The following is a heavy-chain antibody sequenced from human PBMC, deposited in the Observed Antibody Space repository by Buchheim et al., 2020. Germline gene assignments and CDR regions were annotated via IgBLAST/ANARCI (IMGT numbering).Heavy chain of an antibody. V-gene: IGHV3-74*01. J-gene: IGHJ6*02. Sequence: EVQLVESGGGLVQPGGSLRLSCAASGFTFSSSWMHWVRQAPGKGLVWVSHINSDGSTTSYADSVKGRFIISRDNAKNTVYLQMNRLRVEDTAVYYCAKDWAYGMDVWGQGTT. CDR1: GFTFSSSW. D-gene: IGHD3-16*01. CDR2: INSDGSTT. CDR3: AKDWAYGMDV.